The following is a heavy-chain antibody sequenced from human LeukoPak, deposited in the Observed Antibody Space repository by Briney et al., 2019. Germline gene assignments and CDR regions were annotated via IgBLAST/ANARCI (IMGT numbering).Heavy chain of an antibody. D-gene: IGHD3-22*01. J-gene: IGHJ4*02. V-gene: IGHV2-5*02. CDR1: GFSLPTSGVG. CDR2: IYWDDDK. CDR3: AHSRYYYHSSGYDYEY. Sequence: ESGPTLFNPTAPLTLTCTFSGFSLPTSGVGVGWIRQPPGKALEWLSVIYWDDDKRYSPSLKSRLTITKDTSKNQVVLTMTNMDPVDTATYYCAHSRYYYHSSGYDYEYWGQGTLVTVSS.